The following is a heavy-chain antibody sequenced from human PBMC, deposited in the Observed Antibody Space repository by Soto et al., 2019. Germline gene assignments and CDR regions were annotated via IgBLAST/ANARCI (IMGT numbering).Heavy chain of an antibody. D-gene: IGHD4-17*01. V-gene: IGHV1-18*01. J-gene: IGHJ4*02. Sequence: ASVKGSCKASGYXLSSYGVSWGRQAPGQRLEWMGLISPCDGSTNHAQEFQDRVTLTRDTSTSTVYMELSSLRSEDTAVYSCDRDLTTVTSGSPLDYWGQGTLVTVSS. CDR2: ISPCDGST. CDR1: GYXLSSYG. CDR3: DRDLTTVTSGSPLDY.